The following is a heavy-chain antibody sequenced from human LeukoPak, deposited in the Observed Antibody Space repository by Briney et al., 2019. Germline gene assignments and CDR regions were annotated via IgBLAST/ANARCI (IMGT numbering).Heavy chain of an antibody. CDR1: GGTFSSYA. Sequence: ASVKVSCKASGGTFSSYAISWVRQAPGQGLEWMRGIIPIFGTASYAQEFQGRVTITADESTSTAYMELSSLRSEDTAVYYCARDPAWDGGNVSDYWGQGTLVTVSS. D-gene: IGHD4-23*01. J-gene: IGHJ4*02. V-gene: IGHV1-69*13. CDR2: IIPIFGTA. CDR3: ARDPAWDGGNVSDY.